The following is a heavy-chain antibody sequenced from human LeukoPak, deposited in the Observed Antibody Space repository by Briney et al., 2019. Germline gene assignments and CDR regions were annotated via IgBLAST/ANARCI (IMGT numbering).Heavy chain of an antibody. CDR3: ARERATMVRGVFYYYGMDV. CDR2: INTDGSTT. D-gene: IGHD3-10*01. Sequence: GGSLRLSCAASGFIFSTYWMHWVRQAPGKGLVWVSRINTDGSTTNYADSVKGRFTISRDNAKNSLYLQMNSLRAEDTAVYYCARERATMVRGVFYYYGMDVWGQGTTVTVSS. V-gene: IGHV3-74*01. J-gene: IGHJ6*02. CDR1: GFIFSTYW.